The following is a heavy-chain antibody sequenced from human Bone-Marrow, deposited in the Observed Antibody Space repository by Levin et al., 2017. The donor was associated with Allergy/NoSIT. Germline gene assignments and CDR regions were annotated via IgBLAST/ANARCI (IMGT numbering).Heavy chain of an antibody. D-gene: IGHD3-22*01. CDR2: MNPQTGKA. Sequence: GASLKVSCKASGYSFNSFDMNWVRQASGQGPEWVGWMNPQTGKAGYAQKFRGRVTMTRNTSIDTVYMELSSLKFEDTAVYYCVRGDSRFAYWGQGTLVTVSP. V-gene: IGHV1-8*01. J-gene: IGHJ4*02. CDR1: GYSFNSFD. CDR3: VRGDSRFAY.